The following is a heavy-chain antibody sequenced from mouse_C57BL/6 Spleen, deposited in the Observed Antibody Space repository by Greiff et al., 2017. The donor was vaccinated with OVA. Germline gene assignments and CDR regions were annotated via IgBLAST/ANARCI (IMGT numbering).Heavy chain of an antibody. D-gene: IGHD1-1*01. CDR2: IDPETGGT. CDR1: GYTFTDYE. CDR3: TIDLFGYAMDY. J-gene: IGHJ4*01. Sequence: QVQLQQSGAELVRPGASVTLSCKASGYTFTDYEMHWVKQTPVHGLEWIGAIDPETGGTAYNQKFKGKAILTADKSSSTAYMELRSLTSEYSAVYYCTIDLFGYAMDYWGQGTSVTVSS. V-gene: IGHV1-15*01.